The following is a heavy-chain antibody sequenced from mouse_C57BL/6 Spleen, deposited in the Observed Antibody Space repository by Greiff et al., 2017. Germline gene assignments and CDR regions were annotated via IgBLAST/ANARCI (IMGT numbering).Heavy chain of an antibody. D-gene: IGHD4-1*01. CDR2: IDPSDSYT. V-gene: IGHV1-50*01. CDR3: ARFFLTDPAY. Sequence: QVQLQQPGAELVKPGASVKLSCKASGYTFTSYWMQWVKQRPGQGLEWIGEIDPSDSYTNYNQKFKGKATLTVDTSSSTAYMQLSSLTSEDSAVYYCARFFLTDPAYWGQGTLVTVSA. CDR1: GYTFTSYW. J-gene: IGHJ3*01.